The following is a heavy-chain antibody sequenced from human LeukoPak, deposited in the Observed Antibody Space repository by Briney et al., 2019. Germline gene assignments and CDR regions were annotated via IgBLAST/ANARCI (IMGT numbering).Heavy chain of an antibody. CDR2: INRSGST. CDR1: GGSFSGYY. CDR3: ARVTVYKLRFLEWLPLDY. Sequence: SETLSLTCAVYGGSFSGYYWSWIRQPPGKGLEWIGEINRSGSTNYNPSLKSRVTISVDTSKNQFSLKLSSVTAADTAVYYCARVTVYKLRFLEWLPLDYWGQGTLVTVSS. J-gene: IGHJ4*02. D-gene: IGHD3-3*01. V-gene: IGHV4-34*01.